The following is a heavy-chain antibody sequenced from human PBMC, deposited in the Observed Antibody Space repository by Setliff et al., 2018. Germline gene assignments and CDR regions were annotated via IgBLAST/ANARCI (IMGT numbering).Heavy chain of an antibody. D-gene: IGHD5-18*01. CDR3: ARGGAFSYGYPLHH. V-gene: IGHV3-64*02. CDR2: LSSDGSRA. Sequence: VGSLRLSCAASGFTFSSYAMYWVRQAPGMGLEFVSALSSDGSRAYYADSVKDRFFISRDNSKNTLFLQMGSLRGEDKAVYYCARGGAFSYGYPLHHWGQGTRVTVSS. J-gene: IGHJ5*02. CDR1: GFTFSSYA.